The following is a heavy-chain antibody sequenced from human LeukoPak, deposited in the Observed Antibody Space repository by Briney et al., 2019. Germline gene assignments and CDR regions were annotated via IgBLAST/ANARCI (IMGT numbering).Heavy chain of an antibody. V-gene: IGHV4-34*01. Sequence: SETLSLTCAVYGGSFSGYYWSWIRQPPGKGLEWIGEINHSGSTNYNPSLKSRVTISVDTSKNQFSLKLSSVTAADTAVYYCAPWGATTVDYWGQGTLVTVSS. CDR3: APWGATTVDY. J-gene: IGHJ4*02. CDR1: GGSFSGYY. D-gene: IGHD1-26*01. CDR2: INHSGST.